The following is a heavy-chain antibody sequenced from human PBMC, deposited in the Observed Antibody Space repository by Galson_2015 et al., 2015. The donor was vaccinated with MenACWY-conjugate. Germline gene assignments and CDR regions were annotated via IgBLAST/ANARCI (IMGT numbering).Heavy chain of an antibody. CDR2: ISSSSSYI. D-gene: IGHD5-18*01. Sequence: SLRLSCAASGFNFSSYSMNWVRQAPGKGLEWVSSISSSSSYIYYADSVKGRFTISRDNAKNSLYLQMNSLRAEDTAVYYCARHEDTATDYYYYGMDVWGQGTTVTVSS. V-gene: IGHV3-21*01. CDR3: ARHEDTATDYYYYGMDV. CDR1: GFNFSSYS. J-gene: IGHJ6*02.